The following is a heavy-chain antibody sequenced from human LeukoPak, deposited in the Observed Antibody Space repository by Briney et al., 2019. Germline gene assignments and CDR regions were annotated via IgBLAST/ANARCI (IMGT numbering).Heavy chain of an antibody. J-gene: IGHJ5*02. V-gene: IGHV4-34*01. CDR1: GGSFSGYY. CDR3: ASGATAVVPAAIWKPSINWFDP. D-gene: IGHD2-2*01. CDR2: INHSGST. Sequence: SETLSLTCAVYGGSFSGYYWSWIRQPPGKGLEWIGEINHSGSTNYNPSLKSRVTISVDTSKNQFSLKLSSVTAADTAVYYCASGATAVVPAAIWKPSINWFDPWGQGTLVTVSS.